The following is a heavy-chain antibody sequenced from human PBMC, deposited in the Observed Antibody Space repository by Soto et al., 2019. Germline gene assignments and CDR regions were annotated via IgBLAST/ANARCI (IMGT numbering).Heavy chain of an antibody. D-gene: IGHD3-16*01. CDR1: GYTFINYD. J-gene: IGHJ5*02. Sequence: GASVKVSCKASGYTFINYDMSWVRQATGQGLEWMGWMNPGSGKTGYANKFQGRVTMTRDASTSTAHLELSSLTSEDTAVYYCARMASFGTLNWFDPWGQGTLVTVSS. V-gene: IGHV1-8*02. CDR2: MNPGSGKT. CDR3: ARMASFGTLNWFDP.